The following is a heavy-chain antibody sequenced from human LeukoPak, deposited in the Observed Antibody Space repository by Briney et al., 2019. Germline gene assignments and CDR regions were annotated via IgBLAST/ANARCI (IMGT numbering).Heavy chain of an antibody. CDR3: AKEPTGHSFGFDS. J-gene: IGHJ4*02. V-gene: IGHV3-30*02. D-gene: IGHD5-18*01. CDR2: IQYDGRNI. CDR1: GFSFNTYG. Sequence: PGGSLRLSCAASGFSFNTYGIHWVRQALGKGLDWVASIQYDGRNIYYADSVKGRFTISRDNSRDTLYLQMNSLRAEDTAVYYCAKEPTGHSFGFDSWGQGTLVAVSS.